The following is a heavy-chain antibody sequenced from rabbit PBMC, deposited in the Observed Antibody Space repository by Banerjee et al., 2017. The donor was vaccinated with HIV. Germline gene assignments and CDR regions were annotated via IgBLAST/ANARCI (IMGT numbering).Heavy chain of an antibody. V-gene: IGHV1S43*01. CDR2: IITSSGSI. CDR1: GIDFSSYHY. D-gene: IGHD4-1*01. J-gene: IGHJ4*01. Sequence: QQQLEESGGGLVKPGGTLTLTCKASGIDFSSYHYMCWVRQAPGKGLESVACIITSSGSIWYASWVNGRFTISKTSSTTVTLQMTSLTAADTATYFCARDLAGVIGWNFNLWGQGTLVTVS. CDR3: ARDLAGVIGWNFNL.